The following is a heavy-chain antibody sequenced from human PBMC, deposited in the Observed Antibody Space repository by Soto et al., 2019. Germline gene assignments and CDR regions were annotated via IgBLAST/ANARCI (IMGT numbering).Heavy chain of an antibody. Sequence: SETLSLTCTVSGGSISSSSYYWGWIRQPPGKGLEWIGSIYYSGSTYYNPSLKSRVTISVDTSKNQFSLKLSSVTAADTAVYYCARSEQQLDAFDIWGQGTTVTVSS. D-gene: IGHD6-13*01. V-gene: IGHV4-39*01. CDR1: GGSISSSSYY. CDR3: ARSEQQLDAFDI. J-gene: IGHJ3*02. CDR2: IYYSGST.